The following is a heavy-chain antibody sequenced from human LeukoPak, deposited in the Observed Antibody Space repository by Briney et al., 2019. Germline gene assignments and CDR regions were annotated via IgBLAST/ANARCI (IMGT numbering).Heavy chain of an antibody. Sequence: GGSLRLSRAASGLAFSAYKMHWVRQAPRKGLVWVSRISTDGYTTDYADFVQGRFTASRDNTKNTWSLEMNSLRAEGTAVYYCVVGGSPGYWGQGTLVTVSS. CDR3: VVGGSPGY. CDR1: GLAFSAYK. J-gene: IGHJ4*02. V-gene: IGHV3-74*01. D-gene: IGHD2-15*01. CDR2: ISTDGYTT.